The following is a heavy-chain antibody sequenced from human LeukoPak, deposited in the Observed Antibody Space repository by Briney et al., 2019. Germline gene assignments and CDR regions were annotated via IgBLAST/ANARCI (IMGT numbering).Heavy chain of an antibody. J-gene: IGHJ3*02. V-gene: IGHV3-7*03. D-gene: IGHD4-11*01. Sequence: GGSLRLSCAASGFTFSSYWMSWVRQAPGKGLEWVANIKQDGSEKYYVDSVKGRFTISRDNAKNSLYLQMNSLRAEDTAVYYCAKLYSNSANDAFDIWGQGTMVTVSS. CDR2: IKQDGSEK. CDR1: GFTFSSYW. CDR3: AKLYSNSANDAFDI.